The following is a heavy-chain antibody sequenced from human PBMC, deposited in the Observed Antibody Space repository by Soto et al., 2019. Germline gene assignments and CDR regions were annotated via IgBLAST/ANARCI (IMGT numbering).Heavy chain of an antibody. CDR1: GYSFTSYW. J-gene: IGHJ6*02. V-gene: IGHV5-51*01. CDR3: ARLEHPGGYYYGMDV. CDR2: IYPGDSDT. D-gene: IGHD1-26*01. Sequence: GESLKISCKGSGYSFTSYWIGWVRQMPGKGLEGMGIIYPGDSDTRYSPSFQGQVTISADKSISTAYLQWSSLKASDTAMYYCARLEHPGGYYYGMDVWGQGTTVTVSS.